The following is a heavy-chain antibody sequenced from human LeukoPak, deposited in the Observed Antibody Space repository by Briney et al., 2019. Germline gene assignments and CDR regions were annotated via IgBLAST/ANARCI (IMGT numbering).Heavy chain of an antibody. J-gene: IGHJ4*02. V-gene: IGHV3-30*18. D-gene: IGHD6-19*01. CDR1: GFTFSSYG. CDR2: ISYDGSNK. Sequence: PGGSLRLSCAASGFTFSSYGMHWVRQAPGKGLEWVAVISYDGSNKYYADSVKGRFTISRDNSKNTLYLQMNSLRAEDTAVYYCAKEVSPSSSYSSGWAFDYWGQGTLVTVSS. CDR3: AKEVSPSSSYSSGWAFDY.